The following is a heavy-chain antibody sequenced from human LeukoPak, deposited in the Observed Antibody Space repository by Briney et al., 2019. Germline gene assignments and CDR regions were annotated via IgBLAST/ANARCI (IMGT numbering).Heavy chain of an antibody. CDR2: ISSRGDIT. CDR3: AKDPRPMGRYFFDD. CDR1: GFTFNTYA. Sequence: GGSLRLSCVASGFTFNTYAMSWVRQRPGQGPEWVSMISSRGDITDYAESVKDRFTISRDNAKRTLYLQLESPRGEDTAMYYCAKDPRPMGRYFFDDWGQGTLVTVSS. J-gene: IGHJ4*01. D-gene: IGHD2-21*01. V-gene: IGHV3-23*01.